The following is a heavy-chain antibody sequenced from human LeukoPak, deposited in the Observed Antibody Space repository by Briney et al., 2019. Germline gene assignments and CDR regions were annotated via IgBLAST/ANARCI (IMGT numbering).Heavy chain of an antibody. CDR1: GGPISGYF. CDR2: IYYSGTT. J-gene: IGHJ5*02. CDR3: ARDYYGSGKGWFDP. V-gene: IGHV4-59*01. Sequence: SETLSLTCLVSGGPISGYFWSWIRKPPGKELEWIGNIYYSGTTNYNPSLKSRVSLSLDTSKNEFSLNLSSVTAADTAVYYCARDYYGSGKGWFDPWGQGTLVTVSS. D-gene: IGHD3-10*01.